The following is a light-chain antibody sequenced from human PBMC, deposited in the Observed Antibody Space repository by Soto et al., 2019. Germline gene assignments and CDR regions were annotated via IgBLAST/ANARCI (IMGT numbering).Light chain of an antibody. CDR3: QQRSSWPAT. Sequence: EIVLTQSPATLSLSPGERAILSCRASQGVRNHLAWYQQKPGQAPRLLIYDASSRATGVPARFSGSGSGTDFTLAISSLEPEDFAVYYCQQRSSWPATFGPGTKVDIK. V-gene: IGKV3-11*01. J-gene: IGKJ3*01. CDR1: QGVRNH. CDR2: DAS.